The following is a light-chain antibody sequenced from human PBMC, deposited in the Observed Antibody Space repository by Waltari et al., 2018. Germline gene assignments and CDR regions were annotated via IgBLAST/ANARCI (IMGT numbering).Light chain of an antibody. J-gene: IGLJ1*01. CDR3: SSYTSGSTRYV. CDR1: SSDVGGFNY. Sequence: QSALTQPASVSGSPGQSIIISCTGTSSDVGGFNYVSWYHQHPGKAPKLMLYEVSNRPSGVSNRFSGSKSGNTASLTISGLQAEDEADYYCSSYTSGSTRYVFGTGTEVTVL. V-gene: IGLV2-14*01. CDR2: EVS.